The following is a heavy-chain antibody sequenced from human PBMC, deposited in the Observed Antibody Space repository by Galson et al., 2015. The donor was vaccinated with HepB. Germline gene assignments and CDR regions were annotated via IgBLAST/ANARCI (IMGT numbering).Heavy chain of an antibody. CDR3: VKGRDYYYYYGMDD. CDR1: GFTFSSYA. CDR2: ISNNGGRT. V-gene: IGHV3-64D*08. J-gene: IGHJ6*02. Sequence: SLRLSCAASGFTFSSYAIHWVRQAPGKGLEYVSAISNNGGRTSYVYSVKGRFTISRDNSKNTLYLQMSSLRAEDTAVYYCVKGRDYYYYYGMDDWGQGTTVTVSS.